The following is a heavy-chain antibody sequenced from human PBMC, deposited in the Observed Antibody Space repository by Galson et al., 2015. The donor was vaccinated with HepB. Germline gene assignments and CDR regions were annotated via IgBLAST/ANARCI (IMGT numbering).Heavy chain of an antibody. J-gene: IGHJ3*02. CDR2: IYYSGST. CDR1: GGSISSSSYY. V-gene: IGHV4-39*01. CDR3: ARPRGVINLRDAFDI. Sequence: SETLSLTCTVSGGSISSSSYYWGWIRQPPGKGLEWIGSIYYSGSTYYNPSLKSRVTISVDTSKNQFSLKLSSVTAADTAVYYCARPRGVINLRDAFDIWGQGTMVTVSS. D-gene: IGHD3-16*02.